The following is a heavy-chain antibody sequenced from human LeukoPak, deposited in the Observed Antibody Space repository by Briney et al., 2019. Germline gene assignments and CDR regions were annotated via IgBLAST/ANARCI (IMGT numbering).Heavy chain of an antibody. CDR2: IYYSGST. Sequence: SETLSLTCTVSGGSISSSSYYWGWIRQPPGKGLEWIGSIYYSGSTYYNPSLKSRVTISVDTSKNQFSLKLSSVTAADTAVYYCARHFGVEGKGEYYYMDVWGKGTTVTVSS. CDR1: GGSISSSSYY. D-gene: IGHD1-1*01. CDR3: ARHFGVEGKGEYYYMDV. J-gene: IGHJ6*03. V-gene: IGHV4-39*01.